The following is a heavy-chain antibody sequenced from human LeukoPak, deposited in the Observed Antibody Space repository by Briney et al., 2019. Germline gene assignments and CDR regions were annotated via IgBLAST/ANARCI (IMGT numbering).Heavy chain of an antibody. Sequence: SVKVSCKASGGTFSSYVISWVRQAPGQGLDGMGRIIPIFGTANYQQKFQDRVTITTDESTSTAYMELSSVRSEDTPVYYCARERDYGDPRDWGQGTQVTDSS. V-gene: IGHV1-69*05. J-gene: IGHJ4*02. CDR3: ARERDYGDPRD. CDR2: IIPIFGTA. CDR1: GGTFSSYV. D-gene: IGHD4-17*01.